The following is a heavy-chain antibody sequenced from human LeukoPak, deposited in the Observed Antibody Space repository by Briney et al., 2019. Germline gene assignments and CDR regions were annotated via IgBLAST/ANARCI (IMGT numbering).Heavy chain of an antibody. CDR2: ISYDGSNK. V-gene: IGHV3-30-3*01. D-gene: IGHD2-21*02. J-gene: IGHJ6*02. Sequence: GGSLRLSCAASGFTFSSYAMHGVRQAPGKGLEGGAVISYDGSNKYYADSVKGRFTISRANSKNKLYLQMNSLRAEDTAVYYCAREKVVVTAGYGMDVWGQGTTVTVSS. CDR3: AREKVVVTAGYGMDV. CDR1: GFTFSSYA.